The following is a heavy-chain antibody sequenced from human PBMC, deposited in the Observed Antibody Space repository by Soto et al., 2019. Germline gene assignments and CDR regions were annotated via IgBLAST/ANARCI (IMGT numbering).Heavy chain of an antibody. CDR3: ARERAVGIAVALNWFDP. J-gene: IGHJ5*02. D-gene: IGHD6-19*01. V-gene: IGHV3-48*02. Sequence: EVQLVESGGGLVQPGGSLRLSCAASGFTFSSYSMNWVRQAPGRGLEWGSYISSSSSTIYYADSVKGRFTISRDNAKNSLYLQMNSLRDEDTAVYYCARERAVGIAVALNWFDPWGQGTLVTVSS. CDR1: GFTFSSYS. CDR2: ISSSSSTI.